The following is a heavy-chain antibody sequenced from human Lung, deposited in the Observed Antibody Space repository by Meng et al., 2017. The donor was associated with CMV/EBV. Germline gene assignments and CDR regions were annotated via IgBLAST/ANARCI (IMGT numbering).Heavy chain of an antibody. V-gene: IGHV4-61*01. D-gene: IGHD3-9*01. CDR2: IYVSKNT. J-gene: IGHJ3*01. CDR3: ARDRAWLGRGSFDF. CDR1: GVSVTYNSYY. Sequence: SETLSLTCTVSGVSVTYNSYYWSWIRQSPGKGLEWIGYIYVSKNTKYNPSLQSRVTMSVDTTKNQFFLKPRSVTAADTAVYYCARDRAWLGRGSFDFWGQGTVVTVSS.